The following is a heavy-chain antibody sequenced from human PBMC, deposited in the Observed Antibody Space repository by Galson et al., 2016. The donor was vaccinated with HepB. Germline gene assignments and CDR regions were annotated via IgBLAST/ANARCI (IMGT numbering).Heavy chain of an antibody. V-gene: IGHV4-4*02. Sequence: ETLSLTCAVSGVSISSSDWWSWVRPPPGQGLEWIGQIFHTGRVNYTPSLASRVTISIDTSNNHFSLRLTSVTAADTALYYCARQYWGGPSDYWGQGTLVIVSS. CDR1: GVSISSSDW. CDR3: ARQYWGGPSDY. D-gene: IGHD2/OR15-2a*01. J-gene: IGHJ4*02. CDR2: IFHTGRV.